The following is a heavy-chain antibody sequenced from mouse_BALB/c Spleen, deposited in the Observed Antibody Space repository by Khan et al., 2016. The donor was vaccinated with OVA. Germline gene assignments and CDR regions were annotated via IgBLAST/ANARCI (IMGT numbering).Heavy chain of an antibody. V-gene: IGHV2-6-7*01. CDR2: IWGDGTT. Sequence: QVQLKESGPGLVAPSQSLSITCTVSGFSLTGYGVNWVRQPPGKGLEWLGMIWGDGTTDYNSALNSRLSISTDNSKSQVFLKMNSLQTDDTARYYGARAYYGNYREAMDYWGQGTSVTVSS. CDR3: ARAYYGNYREAMDY. CDR1: GFSLTGYG. J-gene: IGHJ4*01. D-gene: IGHD2-10*01.